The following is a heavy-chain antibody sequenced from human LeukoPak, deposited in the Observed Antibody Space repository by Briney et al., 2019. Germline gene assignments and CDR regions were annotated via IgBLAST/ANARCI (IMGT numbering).Heavy chain of an antibody. CDR2: IKEDGTET. V-gene: IGHV3-7*03. CDR3: ARDQPFGSY. Sequence: PGGSLRLSCAASGFMFSSNWMSWVRLAPGKGLEWVANIKEDGTETYYVDSVKGRFTISRDNAKNSLYLQMNSLRVEDTAVYYCARDQPFGSYWGQGTLVTVSS. D-gene: IGHD3-10*01. J-gene: IGHJ4*02. CDR1: GFMFSSNW.